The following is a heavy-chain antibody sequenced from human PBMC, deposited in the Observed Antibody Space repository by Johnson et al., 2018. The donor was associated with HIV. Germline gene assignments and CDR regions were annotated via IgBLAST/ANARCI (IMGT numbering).Heavy chain of an antibody. J-gene: IGHJ3*02. CDR2: IKKDGRGK. Sequence: VQLVESGGGLVQPGGSLRLSCAASGFTFSSYWMSWVRHAPGKGLEWVANIKKDGRGKSYVDSGKGGFTITRDNAKNPLYRQRNSLRAEDTGVYYCASVLDAFDIWGQGTMVTVSS. V-gene: IGHV3-7*01. CDR3: ASVLDAFDI. D-gene: IGHD5/OR15-5a*01. CDR1: GFTFSSYW.